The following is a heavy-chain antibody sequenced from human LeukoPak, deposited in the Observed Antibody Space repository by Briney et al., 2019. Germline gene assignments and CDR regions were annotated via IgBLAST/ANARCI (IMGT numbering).Heavy chain of an antibody. CDR2: ISSSSSYI. CDR1: GFTFSSYS. D-gene: IGHD2-2*01. J-gene: IGHJ3*02. CDR3: ARDARVVPAVDVIGDAFDI. V-gene: IGHV3-21*01. Sequence: GGSLRLSCAASGFTFSSYSMNWVRQAPGKGLEWVSSISSSSSYIYYADSVKGRFTISRDNAKNSLYLQMNSLRAEDTAVYYCARDARVVPAVDVIGDAFDIWGQGTMVTVSS.